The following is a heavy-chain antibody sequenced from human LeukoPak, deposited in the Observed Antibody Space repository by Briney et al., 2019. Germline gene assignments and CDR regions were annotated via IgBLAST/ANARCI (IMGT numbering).Heavy chain of an antibody. D-gene: IGHD3-3*01. CDR1: GFTFSSYG. Sequence: GGSLRLSCAASGFTFSSYGMHWVRQAPGKGLEWVAVRWYDGSNKYYADSVKGRFTISRDNSKNTLYLQMNSLRAEDTAVYYCARDAHYDFWSGYYSTWPLGYWGQGTLVTVSS. CDR3: ARDAHYDFWSGYYSTWPLGY. CDR2: RWYDGSNK. J-gene: IGHJ4*02. V-gene: IGHV3-33*01.